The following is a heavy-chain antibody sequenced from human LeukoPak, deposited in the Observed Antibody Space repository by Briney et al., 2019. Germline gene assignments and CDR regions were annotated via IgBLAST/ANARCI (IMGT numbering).Heavy chain of an antibody. CDR2: IYHSGST. Sequence: SETLSLTCTVSGGSISSGGYSWSWIRQPPGKGLEWIGYIYHSGSTYYNPSLKSRVTISVDRSKNQFSLKLSSVTAADTAVYYCARGVVATVVTGYYFDYWGQGTLVTVSS. CDR3: ARGVVATVVTGYYFDY. J-gene: IGHJ4*02. CDR1: GGSISSGGYS. V-gene: IGHV4-30-2*01. D-gene: IGHD4-23*01.